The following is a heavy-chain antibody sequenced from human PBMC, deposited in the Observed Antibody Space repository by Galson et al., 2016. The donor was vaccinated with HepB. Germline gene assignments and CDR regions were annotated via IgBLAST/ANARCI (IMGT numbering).Heavy chain of an antibody. CDR2: VSSYNGNS. CDR3: ARKAAVGFDY. V-gene: IGHV1-18*04. Sequence: SVKVSCKASGYTFLSFSVAWVRQAPGQGLEWMGWVSSYNGNSVHAQKFQDRVTLTTDTSTRIVYMELRNLTSEDTAIYYCARKAAVGFDYWGQGTVVTVSS. CDR1: GYTFLSFS. D-gene: IGHD6-19*01. J-gene: IGHJ4*02.